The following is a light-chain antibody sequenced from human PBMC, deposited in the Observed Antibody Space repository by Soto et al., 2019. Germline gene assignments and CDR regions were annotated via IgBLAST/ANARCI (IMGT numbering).Light chain of an antibody. J-gene: IGKJ1*01. CDR3: QQSYSTPWT. Sequence: DIQMTQSPSSLSASVGDRVTITCRASQSISYYLNWYQQKQGRAPRLLIYSTSTLQSGVPSKFSGSASGTDFTLTISSLQPEHFATYYCQQSYSTPWTFGQGTKVEIK. CDR2: STS. V-gene: IGKV1-39*01. CDR1: QSISYY.